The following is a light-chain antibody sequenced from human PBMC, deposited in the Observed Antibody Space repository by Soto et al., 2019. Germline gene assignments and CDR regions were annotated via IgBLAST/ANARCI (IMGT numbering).Light chain of an antibody. CDR1: QIVSDN. V-gene: IGKV3-15*01. CDR2: DTS. CDR3: QQHNNWPRT. J-gene: IGKJ1*01. Sequence: EIVLTHSPGTLSLSPWERATLSCRASQIVSDNYLAWYQQKPGQAPRLLIYDTSTRATGIPARFSGSGSGTEFTLTINSLQSEDSAVYYCQQHNNWPRTFGQGTKVDIK.